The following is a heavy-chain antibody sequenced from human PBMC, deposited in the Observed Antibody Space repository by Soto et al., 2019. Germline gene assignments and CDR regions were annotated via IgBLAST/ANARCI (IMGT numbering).Heavy chain of an antibody. CDR1: GFTFSSYA. CDR3: GKGERRVWFGELFLDY. V-gene: IGHV3-23*01. J-gene: IGHJ4*02. CDR2: ISGSGGST. Sequence: EVQLLESGGGLVQPGGSLRLSCAASGFTFSSYAMSWVRQAPGKGLEWVSAISGSGGSTYYADSVKGWFTISRDKSNNKRYMQNNSLRAKELAVYDCGKGERRVWFGELFLDYWGQGTLVNVSS. D-gene: IGHD3-10*01.